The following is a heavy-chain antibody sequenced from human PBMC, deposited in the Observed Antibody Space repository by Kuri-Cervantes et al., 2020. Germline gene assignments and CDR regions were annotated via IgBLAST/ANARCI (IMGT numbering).Heavy chain of an antibody. D-gene: IGHD3-9*01. Sequence: SETLSLTCTVSGGSISSYYWSWIRQPPGKGLEWIGEINHSGSTNYNPSLKSRVTISVDTSKNQFSLKLSSVTAADTAVYYCACIRLDYYYYMGVWGKGTTVTVSS. CDR1: GGSISSYY. V-gene: IGHV4-4*08. J-gene: IGHJ6*03. CDR2: INHSGST. CDR3: ACIRLDYYYYMGV.